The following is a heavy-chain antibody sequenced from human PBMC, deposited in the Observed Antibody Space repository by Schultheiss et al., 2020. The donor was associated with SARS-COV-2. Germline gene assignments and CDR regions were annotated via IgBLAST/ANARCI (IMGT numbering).Heavy chain of an antibody. CDR3: ARGGQTYYDFWSGYSGEKYYYYYYYMDV. D-gene: IGHD3-3*01. CDR1: GFTFSSYA. V-gene: IGHV3-23*01. CDR2: ISGSGTST. J-gene: IGHJ6*03. Sequence: GGSLRLSCAASGFTFSSYAMSWVRQAPGKGLEWVSAISGSGTSTYYADSVKGRFTISRDNAKNSLYLQMNSLRAGDTAVYYCARGGQTYYDFWSGYSGEKYYYYYYYMDVWGKGTTVTVSS.